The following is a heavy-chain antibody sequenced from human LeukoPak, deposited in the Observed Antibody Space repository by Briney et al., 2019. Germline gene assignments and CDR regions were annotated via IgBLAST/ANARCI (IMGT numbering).Heavy chain of an antibody. Sequence: SSETLSLTCTVSGGPISSSSYYWGWIRQSPGKGLEWIGSIYYSGSTYYNPSLKSRVTISVDTSKNQFSLKLSSVTAADTAVYYCATLAGYCSSTSCPYYYYYMDVWGKGTTVTVSS. V-gene: IGHV4-39*01. CDR3: ATLAGYCSSTSCPYYYYYMDV. CDR1: GGPISSSSYY. J-gene: IGHJ6*03. CDR2: IYYSGST. D-gene: IGHD2-2*01.